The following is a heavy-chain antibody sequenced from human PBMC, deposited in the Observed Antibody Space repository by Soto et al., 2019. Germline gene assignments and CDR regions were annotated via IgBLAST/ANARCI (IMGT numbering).Heavy chain of an antibody. CDR3: ARSGSGSGWL. J-gene: IGHJ4*02. CDR1: GGSVSSGHFY. D-gene: IGHD6-19*01. CDR2: IYYSGST. V-gene: IGHV4-61*01. Sequence: QVQLQESGPGLVKPSETLSLTCTVSGGSVSSGHFYWSWIRQPPGKGLEWIGYIYYSGSTKYNPSLRSRVTISVDTSKTQFSLKLTSVTAADTAVYYCARSGSGSGWLGGQGTLVTVSS.